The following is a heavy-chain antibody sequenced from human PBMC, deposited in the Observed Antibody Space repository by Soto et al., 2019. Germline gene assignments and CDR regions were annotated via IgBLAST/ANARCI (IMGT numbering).Heavy chain of an antibody. V-gene: IGHV4-30-4*01. D-gene: IGHD3-10*01. CDR3: ARAYGGYYYGMDV. CDR1: GGSISNGDYY. Sequence: SETLSLTCFVSGGSISNGDYYWSWIRQPPGKGLECLGFIYYSGSTSYNPSLRSRLTISVDRSENQFPLKLSSVTVADTAVYYCARAYGGYYYGMDVWGQGTTVTVSS. CDR2: IYYSGST. J-gene: IGHJ6*02.